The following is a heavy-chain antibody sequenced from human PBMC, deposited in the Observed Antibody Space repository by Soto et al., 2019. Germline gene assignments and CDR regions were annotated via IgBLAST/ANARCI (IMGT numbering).Heavy chain of an antibody. D-gene: IGHD2-15*01. CDR2: IGSGGDT. CDR1: GFTLSSYD. V-gene: IGHV3-13*01. CDR3: TSKTPPNGMEV. Sequence: EVQLVESGGGLVQPGGSLRLSCAASGFTLSSYDIHWVRQATGEGLAWVSGIGSGGDTHYADSVKGRFIISREDGKNSLYLQMNNLRVGDTAVYYWTSKTPPNGMEVWGQGATVTVSS. J-gene: IGHJ6*02.